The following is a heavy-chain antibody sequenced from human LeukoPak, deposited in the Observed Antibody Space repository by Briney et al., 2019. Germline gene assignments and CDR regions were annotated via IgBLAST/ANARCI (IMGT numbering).Heavy chain of an antibody. CDR2: ISGSGGST. Sequence: PGGSLRLSYAASGFTFSSYAMSWVRQAPGKGLEWVSAISGSGGSTYYADSVKGRFTISRDNSKNTLYLQMNSLRAEDTAVYYCAKSQAGVLMVYATDWGQGTLVTVSS. J-gene: IGHJ4*02. CDR3: AKSQAGVLMVYATD. D-gene: IGHD2-8*01. V-gene: IGHV3-23*01. CDR1: GFTFSSYA.